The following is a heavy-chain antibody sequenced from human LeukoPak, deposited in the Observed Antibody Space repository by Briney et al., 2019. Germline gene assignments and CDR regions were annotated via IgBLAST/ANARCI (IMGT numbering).Heavy chain of an antibody. CDR2: IKQDGSEK. J-gene: IGHJ6*03. V-gene: IGHV3-7*01. Sequence: PGGSLRLSCAASGFTFSSYWMSRVRQAPGKGLEWVANIKQDGSEKYYVDSVKGRFTISRDNAKNSLYLQMNSLRAEDTAVYYCARGGYYYYMDVWGKGTTVTVSS. CDR1: GFTFSSYW. CDR3: ARGGYYYYMDV.